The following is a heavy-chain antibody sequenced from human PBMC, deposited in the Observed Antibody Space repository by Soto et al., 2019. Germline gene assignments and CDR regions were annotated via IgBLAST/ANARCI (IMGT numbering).Heavy chain of an antibody. Sequence: GGSLRLSCAASGFSFSDSWMNWVRQAPGKGLQWVAKIKEDGSEKYHVDSVKGRFTISRDNAKKSLYLQMNSLRAEDTALYYCARALWFGVARHAFDIWGQGTKVTVSS. CDR3: ARALWFGVARHAFDI. CDR1: GFSFSDSW. V-gene: IGHV3-7*04. J-gene: IGHJ3*02. CDR2: IKEDGSEK. D-gene: IGHD3-10*01.